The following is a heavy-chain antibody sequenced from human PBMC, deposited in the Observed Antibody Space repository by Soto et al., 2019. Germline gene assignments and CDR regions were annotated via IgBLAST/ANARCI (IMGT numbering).Heavy chain of an antibody. CDR2: INHSGST. CDR3: ARDAALKWFDP. D-gene: IGHD2-15*01. J-gene: IGHJ5*02. Sequence: PSETLSLTCAVYGGSFSGYYWSWIRQPPGKGLEWIGEINHSGSTNYNPSLKSRVTISVDTSKNQFSLKLSSVTAADTAVYYCARDAALKWFDPWGQGTLVTVS. V-gene: IGHV4-34*01. CDR1: GGSFSGYY.